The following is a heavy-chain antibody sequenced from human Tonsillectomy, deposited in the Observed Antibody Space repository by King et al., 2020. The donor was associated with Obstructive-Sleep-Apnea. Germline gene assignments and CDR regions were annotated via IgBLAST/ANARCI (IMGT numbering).Heavy chain of an antibody. V-gene: IGHV4-34*01. CDR3: ARNSHSSSFPDYYYGVDV. D-gene: IGHD6-6*01. CDR1: GGSFSNYY. Sequence: VQLQQWGAGLLKPSETLSLTCAVYGGSFSNYYWSWIRQPPGKGLEWIGEINHSGSTNYNPSLKSRVTISVHTSRNQFSLKLDSVTAADRAVYYCARNSHSSSFPDYYYGVDVWGQGTTVTVSS. J-gene: IGHJ6*02. CDR2: INHSGST.